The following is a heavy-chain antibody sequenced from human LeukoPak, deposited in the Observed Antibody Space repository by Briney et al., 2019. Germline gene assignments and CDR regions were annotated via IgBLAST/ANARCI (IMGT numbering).Heavy chain of an antibody. Sequence: GGSLRLSSAAPGFTSNRDKMNCVSDGPGEGLEWVSYITSSGRATSYADSVKGRFSISRDNVENSLSLQMNSLRAEDTAIYYCARESPHCSGVSCFFDYWGQGTLVTVSS. CDR1: GFTSNRDK. CDR3: ARESPHCSGVSCFFDY. V-gene: IGHV3-48*03. CDR2: ITSSGRAT. D-gene: IGHD2-15*01. J-gene: IGHJ4*02.